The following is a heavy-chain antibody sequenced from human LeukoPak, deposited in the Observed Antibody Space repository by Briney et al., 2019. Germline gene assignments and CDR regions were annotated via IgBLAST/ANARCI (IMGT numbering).Heavy chain of an antibody. Sequence: GGSLRLSCAASGFTFSSYAMSWVRQAPGKGLEWVSAISGSGGSTYYADSVKGRFTISRDNSKNTLYLQMNSLRAEGTAVYYCAKAPSSTGGAFDIWGQGTMVTVSS. V-gene: IGHV3-23*01. CDR1: GFTFSSYA. D-gene: IGHD2-2*01. CDR3: AKAPSSTGGAFDI. J-gene: IGHJ3*02. CDR2: ISGSGGST.